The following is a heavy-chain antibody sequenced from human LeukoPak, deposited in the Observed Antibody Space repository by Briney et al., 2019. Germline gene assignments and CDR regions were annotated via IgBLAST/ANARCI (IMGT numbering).Heavy chain of an antibody. D-gene: IGHD2-2*01. CDR2: ISYDGSNK. CDR3: ARDLPSEIFDY. CDR1: GFTFSSYA. J-gene: IGHJ4*02. Sequence: GGSLRLSCAASGFTFSSYAMHWVRQAPGKGLEWVAVISYDGSNKYYADSVKGRFTISRDNSKNTLYLQMNSLRAEDTAVYYCARDLPSEIFDYWGQGTLVTVSS. V-gene: IGHV3-30*04.